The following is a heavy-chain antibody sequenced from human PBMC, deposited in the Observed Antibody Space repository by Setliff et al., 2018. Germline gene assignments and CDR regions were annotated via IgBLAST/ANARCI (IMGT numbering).Heavy chain of an antibody. CDR1: GYTFTSYY. CDR2: INPSGGST. CDR3: ARGRERDYNFWSGYYTYYYYGMDV. V-gene: IGHV1-46*01. Sequence: RASVKVSCKASGYTFTSYYMHWVRQAPGQGLEWMGIINPSGGSTGYAQKFQGRVTMTRNTSISTAYMELSSLRSEDTAVYYCARGRERDYNFWSGYYTYYYYGMDVWGQGTTVTVSS. D-gene: IGHD3-3*01. J-gene: IGHJ6*02.